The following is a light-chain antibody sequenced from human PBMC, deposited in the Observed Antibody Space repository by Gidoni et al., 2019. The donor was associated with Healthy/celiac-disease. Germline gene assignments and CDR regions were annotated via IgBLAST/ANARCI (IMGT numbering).Light chain of an antibody. J-gene: IGKJ1*01. CDR2: TAS. Sequence: IQMTQSPSTLSASVGDRVTITCRASQSISSWLAWYQQKPGKAPKLLLYTASSLQSGVPSRFRGSGSGTEFTLTIRSLPPDDFATYYCQQYTSYSSTFGQGTKVEIK. CDR1: QSISSW. CDR3: QQYTSYSST. V-gene: IGKV1-5*03.